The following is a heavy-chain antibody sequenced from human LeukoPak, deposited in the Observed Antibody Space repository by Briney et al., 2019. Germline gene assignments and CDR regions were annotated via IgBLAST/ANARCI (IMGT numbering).Heavy chain of an antibody. CDR3: ARRQGCSSTSCPPDS. CDR2: IYPGDSDT. Sequence: GESLKISCRASGSSFTTYWIGWVRQMPGKGLEWMGIIYPGDSDTRYRPSFQGQVTTSAAKSINTAYLQWSSLKASDTAMYYCARRQGCSSTSCPPDSWGQGTLVTVSS. V-gene: IGHV5-51*01. D-gene: IGHD2-2*01. CDR1: GSSFTTYW. J-gene: IGHJ4*02.